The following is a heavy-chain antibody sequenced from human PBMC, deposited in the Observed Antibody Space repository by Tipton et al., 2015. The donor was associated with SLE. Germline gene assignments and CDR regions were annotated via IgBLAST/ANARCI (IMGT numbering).Heavy chain of an antibody. CDR1: GGSFSGYY. CDR3: AGQQLVGGFDY. J-gene: IGHJ4*02. CDR2: INHSGST. D-gene: IGHD6-13*01. V-gene: IGHV4-34*01. Sequence: TLSLTCAVYGGSFSGYYWSWIRQPPGKGLEWIGEINHSGSTNYNPSLKSRVTISVDTSKNQFSLKLSSVTAADTAVYYCAGQQLVGGFDYWGQGTLVTVSS.